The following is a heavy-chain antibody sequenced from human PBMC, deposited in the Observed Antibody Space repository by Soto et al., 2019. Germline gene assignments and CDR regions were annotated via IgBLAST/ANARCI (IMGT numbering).Heavy chain of an antibody. J-gene: IGHJ4*02. CDR1: GYSFTSHW. D-gene: IGHD1-1*01. CDR3: ARHFNDGFDY. CDR2: IDLSDSYT. Sequence: GESLKISCKGSGYSFTSHWISWVRQMPGEGLEWMGRIDLSDSYTEYSPSFQGHITMSSDKSISTAHVQWSGLAASDTAIYYCARHFNDGFDYWGQGTLVTVSS. V-gene: IGHV5-10-1*01.